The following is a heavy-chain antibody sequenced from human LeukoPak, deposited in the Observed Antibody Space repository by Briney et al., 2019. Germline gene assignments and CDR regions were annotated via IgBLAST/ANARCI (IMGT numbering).Heavy chain of an antibody. Sequence: GSLRLSCAASGFTFSSYAMSWVRPAPGKGLEWVSAISGSGGSTYYADSVKGRFTISRDNSKNTLYLQMNSLRAEDTAVYYCAKDLSGSGPIMKNDAFDIWGQGTMVTVSS. V-gene: IGHV3-23*01. CDR1: GFTFSSYA. CDR2: ISGSGGST. CDR3: AKDLSGSGPIMKNDAFDI. J-gene: IGHJ3*02. D-gene: IGHD3-10*01.